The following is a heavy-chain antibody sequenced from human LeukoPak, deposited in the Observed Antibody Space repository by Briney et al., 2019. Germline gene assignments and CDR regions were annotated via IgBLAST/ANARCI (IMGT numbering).Heavy chain of an antibody. J-gene: IGHJ4*02. Sequence: ASVKVSCKASGYTFTGYYIHWVRQAPGQGLEWMGWINPNTGDTNYAQKFQGRVTMTRDTSISTAYMELTRLRSDDTAVYYCARGYYDSSAYYSADYWGQGTLVTVSS. CDR3: ARGYYDSSAYYSADY. CDR2: INPNTGDT. CDR1: GYTFTGYY. D-gene: IGHD3-22*01. V-gene: IGHV1-2*02.